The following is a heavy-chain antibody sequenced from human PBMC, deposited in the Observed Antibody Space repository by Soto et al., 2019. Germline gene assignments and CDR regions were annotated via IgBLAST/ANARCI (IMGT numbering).Heavy chain of an antibody. J-gene: IGHJ4*02. CDR2: INAGNGNT. CDR3: ARGSLDDILTGYDY. CDR1: GYTFTSYA. V-gene: IGHV1-3*01. D-gene: IGHD3-9*01. Sequence: ASMKVSCKASGYTFTSYAMHWVRQAPGQRLEWMGWINAGNGNTKYSQKFQGRVTITRDTSASTAYMELSSLRSEDTAVYYCARGSLDDILTGYDYWGQGTLVTVSS.